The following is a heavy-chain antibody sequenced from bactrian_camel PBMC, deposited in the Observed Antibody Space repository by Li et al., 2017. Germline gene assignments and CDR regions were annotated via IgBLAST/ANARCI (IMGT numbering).Heavy chain of an antibody. J-gene: IGHJ6*01. CDR3: AARTRGGTWCGLFTSMYFS. D-gene: IGHD2*01. Sequence: VQLVESGGGLVQPGGSLTLSCVATGYTSNSYCMGWFRQAPGNEREGVASLEPGGSGEYYADSVKGRFTISQDNAQSTVYLLMDSLKPEDTAMYYCAARTRGGTWCGLFTSMYFSWGQGTQVTVS. CDR2: LEPGGSGE. CDR1: GYTSNSYC. V-gene: IGHV3S31*01.